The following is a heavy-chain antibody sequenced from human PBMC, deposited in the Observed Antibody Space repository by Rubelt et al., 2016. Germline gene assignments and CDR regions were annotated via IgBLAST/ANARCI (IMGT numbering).Heavy chain of an antibody. CDR1: GFTFSSYA. J-gene: IGHJ6*02. V-gene: IGHV3-30*04. CDR2: ISYDGSNK. CDR3: ANLQKYYYYGMDV. D-gene: IGHD4-11*01. Sequence: SGGGLVQPGRSLRLSCAASGFTFSSYAMHWVRQAPGKGLEWVAVISYDGSNKYYADSVKGRFTISRDNSKNTLYLQMNSLRAEDTAVYYCANLQKYYYYGMDVWGQGTTVTVSS.